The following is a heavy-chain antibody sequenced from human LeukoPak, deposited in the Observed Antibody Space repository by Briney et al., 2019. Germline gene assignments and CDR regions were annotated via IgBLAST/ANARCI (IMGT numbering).Heavy chain of an antibody. Sequence: PGGSLRLSCAASGFTFSSYGMHWVRQAPGKGLEWVAVIAYDGSSKSYADSVKDRFTISRDNANNLVYLQMNSLRAEDTAVYYCARDVDYANPRHDYWGQGTLVTVSS. D-gene: IGHD4/OR15-4a*01. CDR1: GFTFSSYG. CDR2: IAYDGSSK. V-gene: IGHV3-30*03. CDR3: ARDVDYANPRHDY. J-gene: IGHJ4*02.